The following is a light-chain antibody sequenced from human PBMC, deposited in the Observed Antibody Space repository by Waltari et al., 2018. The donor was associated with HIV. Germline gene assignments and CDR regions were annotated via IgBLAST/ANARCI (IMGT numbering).Light chain of an antibody. J-gene: IGLJ2*01. CDR3: VTWNGSLSEPLVV. CDR1: SSNIGSKY. Sequence: QSVLTQPPSASGTPGQRVTISCSGSSSNIGSKYVYWYQKLQGTAPKLLIYRSNQRTSGEAARFSGSESGTSACRATSRLRSRDAATDYTVTWNGSLSEPLVVFGGETKLTDL. CDR2: RSN. V-gene: IGLV1-47*01.